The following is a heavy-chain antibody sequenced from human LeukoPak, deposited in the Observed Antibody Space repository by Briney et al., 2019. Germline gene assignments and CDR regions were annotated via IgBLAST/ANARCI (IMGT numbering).Heavy chain of an antibody. CDR3: VRDGVGATTYFGYFDH. CDR1: GFTFTSYA. J-gene: IGHJ4*02. V-gene: IGHV3-23*01. D-gene: IGHD1-26*01. CDR2: ISGSGSST. Sequence: GGSLRLSCAASGFTFTSYAMNWVRQAPGKGLEWVSTISGSGSSTYYVDSVKGRFTISRDNSKNTLYLQMNSLRAEDTAVYYCVRDGVGATTYFGYFDHWGQGNLVTVSS.